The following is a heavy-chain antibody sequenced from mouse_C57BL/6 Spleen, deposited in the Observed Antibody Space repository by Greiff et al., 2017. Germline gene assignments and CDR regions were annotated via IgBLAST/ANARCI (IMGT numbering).Heavy chain of an antibody. Sequence: QVQLQQPGAELVKPGASVKLSCKASGYTFTSYWMHWVKQRPGQGLEWIGMIHPNSGSTNYNEKFKSKATLTVDKSSSTAYMQLSSLTSEDSAVYYCARKGDRLYFDYWGQGTTLTVSS. CDR2: IHPNSGST. D-gene: IGHD3-3*01. J-gene: IGHJ2*01. CDR1: GYTFTSYW. V-gene: IGHV1-64*01. CDR3: ARKGDRLYFDY.